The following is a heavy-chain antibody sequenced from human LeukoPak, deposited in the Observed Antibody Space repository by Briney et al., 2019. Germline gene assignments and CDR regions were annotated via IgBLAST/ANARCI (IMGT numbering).Heavy chain of an antibody. V-gene: IGHV4-61*02. J-gene: IGHJ4*02. CDR3: ARASYSYDINGWVPFDY. CDR1: GGSISSGGFY. CDR2: IYTLGST. Sequence: PSQTLSLTCTVSGGSISSGGFYWSWIRQPAGKGLEWIGRIYTLGSTNYNPSLKSRVTISGDTSKNQFSLRLSSVTAADTAVYYCARASYSYDINGWVPFDYWGQGTLVTVSS. D-gene: IGHD3-22*01.